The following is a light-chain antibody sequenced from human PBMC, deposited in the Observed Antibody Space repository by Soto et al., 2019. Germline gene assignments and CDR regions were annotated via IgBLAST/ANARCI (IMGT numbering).Light chain of an antibody. J-gene: IGLJ1*01. CDR1: SSDIGVYNY. Sequence: QSALTQPASVSGSPGQSITISCTGTSSDIGVYNYVSWYQQHPGKAPKLMIYEASNRPSGVSDRFSGSKSGNTASLTISGLQAEDDADYYCSSYTSSSTDVFGTGTKLTVL. CDR2: EAS. CDR3: SSYTSSSTDV. V-gene: IGLV2-14*01.